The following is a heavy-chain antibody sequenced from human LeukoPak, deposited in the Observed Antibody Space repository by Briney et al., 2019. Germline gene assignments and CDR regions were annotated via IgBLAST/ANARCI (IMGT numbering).Heavy chain of an antibody. V-gene: IGHV3-11*04. CDR2: IGGTAGNT. Sequence: GGSLRLSCAASARTFTEYYMHWIRQAPGKGLEWVSFIGGTAGNTYYADSVKGRFTISRDNAKNSLYLQMNSLRAEDTAVYYCAREWSAFDIWGQGTMVTVSS. D-gene: IGHD2-8*01. CDR3: AREWSAFDI. CDR1: ARTFTEYY. J-gene: IGHJ3*02.